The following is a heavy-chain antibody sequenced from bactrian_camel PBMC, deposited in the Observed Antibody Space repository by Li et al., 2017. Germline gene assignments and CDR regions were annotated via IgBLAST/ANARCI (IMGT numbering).Heavy chain of an antibody. D-gene: IGHD5*01. V-gene: IGHV3S53*01. J-gene: IGHJ4*01. CDR1: RYTYKRNC. CDR3: AARSCWVRGDEYNY. Sequence: HVQLVESGGGSVQAGGSLTLSCAAGRYTYKRNCMGWFRQRPGQERKGVATIEPDGTATYATPVKGRFTISRDNAKSTLYLQMNSLKPEDTAMYYCAARSCWVRGDEYNYWGQGTQVTVS. CDR2: IEPDGTA.